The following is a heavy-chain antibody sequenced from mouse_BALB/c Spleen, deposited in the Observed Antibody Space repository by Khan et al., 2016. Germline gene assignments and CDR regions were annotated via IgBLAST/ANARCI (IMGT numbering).Heavy chain of an antibody. J-gene: IGHJ2*03. Sequence: VQLVESGAELAKPGASVKMSCKASGYTFTSYWMHWVKQRPGQGLEWIGYINPSTGYTEYNQKFKDKATLTADKSSSTAYMQLSSLTSEDSAVXYGARKVAQCCYCGQGTSLT. D-gene: IGHD3-1*01. CDR2: INPSTGYT. CDR1: GYTFTSYW. V-gene: IGHV1-7*01. CDR3: ARKVAQCCY.